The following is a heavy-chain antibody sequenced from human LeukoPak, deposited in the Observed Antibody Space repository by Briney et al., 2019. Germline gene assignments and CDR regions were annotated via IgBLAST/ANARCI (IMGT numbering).Heavy chain of an antibody. J-gene: IGHJ3*02. D-gene: IGHD2-15*01. V-gene: IGHV4-39*01. CDR2: IYYNEDT. CDR3: ARQLAAGNDAFDI. Sequence: PSETLSLTCTVSGVDIYSSTYYWAWIRQPPGKGLEFIGSIYYNEDTYSNPSLNSRLTISVDTSTNQFSLRLNSVAAADTAVYFCARQLAAGNDAFDIWGQGTMVTDSS. CDR1: GVDIYSSTYY.